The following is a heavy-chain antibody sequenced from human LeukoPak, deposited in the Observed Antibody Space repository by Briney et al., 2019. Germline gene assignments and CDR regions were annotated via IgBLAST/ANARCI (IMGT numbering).Heavy chain of an antibody. D-gene: IGHD2-15*01. J-gene: IGHJ4*02. CDR1: GYTFIGYY. V-gene: IGHV1-2*02. CDR2: INPHNGDT. CDR3: ATVRDIVVGGGPYYFDY. Sequence: GVSVKVSCKASGYTFIGYYLHWVRQAPGQGLECMGWINPHNGDTNYAQKFQGRVTMTRDTSITTAYMDLSRLKSDDTAVYYCATVRDIVVGGGPYYFDYWGQGTLVTVSS.